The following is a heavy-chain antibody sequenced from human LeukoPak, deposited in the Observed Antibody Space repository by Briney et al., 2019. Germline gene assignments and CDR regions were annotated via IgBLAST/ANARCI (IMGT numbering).Heavy chain of an antibody. D-gene: IGHD6-13*01. J-gene: IGHJ5*02. Sequence: PSETLSLTCTVSGGSISSYYWSWIRQPPGKGLEWIGYIYYSGSTNYNPSLKSRVTISVDTSKSQFSLKLSSVTAADTAVYYCARALAAAGTRWFDPWGQGTLVTVSS. CDR3: ARALAAAGTRWFDP. V-gene: IGHV4-59*01. CDR2: IYYSGST. CDR1: GGSISSYY.